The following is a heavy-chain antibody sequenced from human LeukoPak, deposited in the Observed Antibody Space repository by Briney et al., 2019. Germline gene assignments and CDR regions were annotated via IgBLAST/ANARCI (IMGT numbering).Heavy chain of an antibody. D-gene: IGHD2-15*01. Sequence: GGSLRLSCAASGFTFSSYVMHWVRQAPGKGLEWVAFISYDGSNKYYADSVKGRFTISRDNSKNTLYLQMNSLRAEDTAVYYCAKDLYDIVVVVAATPIPTSFDYWGQGTLVTVSS. CDR1: GFTFSSYV. V-gene: IGHV3-30*04. J-gene: IGHJ4*02. CDR2: ISYDGSNK. CDR3: AKDLYDIVVVVAATPIPTSFDY.